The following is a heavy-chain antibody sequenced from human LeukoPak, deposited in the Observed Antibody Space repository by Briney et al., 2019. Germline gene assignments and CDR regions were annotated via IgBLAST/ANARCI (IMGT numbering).Heavy chain of an antibody. CDR1: GGSITSYY. CDR3: AREGDGYTDAFDI. D-gene: IGHD5-24*01. CDR2: IYYSGST. J-gene: IGHJ3*02. V-gene: IGHV4-59*01. Sequence: SETLSLTCTVSGGSITSYYWSWIRQPPGKGLEWIGYIYYSGSTNYNPSLKSRVTISVDTSKNQFSLKLSSVTAADTAVYYCAREGDGYTDAFDIWGQGTMVTVSS.